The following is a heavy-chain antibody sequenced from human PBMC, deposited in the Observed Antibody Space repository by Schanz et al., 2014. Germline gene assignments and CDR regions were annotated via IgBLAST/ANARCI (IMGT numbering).Heavy chain of an antibody. V-gene: IGHV3-74*02. CDR2: INSVGSNT. CDR1: GFTFSSHW. CDR3: PRVALPGYSSARDAFDI. Sequence: EVQLLESGGGLVQPGGSLRLSCAASGFTFSSHWMHWVRQDPGKGLVWVARINSVGSNTDYADSVTGRFTISRDNAKNTLYLQMNSLRAEDTAVYYCPRVALPGYSSARDAFDIWGPGTMVTVSS. D-gene: IGHD5-18*01. J-gene: IGHJ3*02.